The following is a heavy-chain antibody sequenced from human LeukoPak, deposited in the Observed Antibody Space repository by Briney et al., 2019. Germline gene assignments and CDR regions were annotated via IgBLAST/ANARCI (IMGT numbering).Heavy chain of an antibody. CDR2: FYSGGNT. CDR3: ARTDSSGYYYSVANPSRRAGFGNGFDY. J-gene: IGHJ4*02. CDR1: GASISSSSYY. V-gene: IGHV4-39*01. Sequence: SETLSLTCSVSGASISSSSYYWGWIRQPPGKGLEWIGSFYSGGNTNYNPSLKSRVTISVDTSKNQVSLKLSSVTAADTAVYYCARTDSSGYYYSVANPSRRAGFGNGFDYWGQGTLVTVSS. D-gene: IGHD3-22*01.